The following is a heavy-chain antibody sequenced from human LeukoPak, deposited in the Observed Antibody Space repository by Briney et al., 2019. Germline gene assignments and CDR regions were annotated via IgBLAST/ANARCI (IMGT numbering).Heavy chain of an antibody. CDR1: GDSISSRDYY. CDR2: IYYSGST. V-gene: IGHV4-30-4*02. D-gene: IGHD5-24*01. J-gene: IGHJ3*02. Sequence: SETLSLTCSVSGDSISSRDYYWSWIRQPPGKGLEWIGYIYYSGSTSYNPSLKSRVTISVDTSKNQFSLKLSSVTAADTAVYYCARGPGDGYNFYAFDIWGQGTMVTVSS. CDR3: ARGPGDGYNFYAFDI.